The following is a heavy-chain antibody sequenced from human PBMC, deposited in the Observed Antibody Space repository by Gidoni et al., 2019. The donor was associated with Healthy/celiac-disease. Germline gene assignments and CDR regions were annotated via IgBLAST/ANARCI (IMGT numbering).Heavy chain of an antibody. CDR1: GFTFSSYG. J-gene: IGHJ3*02. CDR2: ICYDGSNT. D-gene: IGHD3-22*01. V-gene: IGHV3-33*01. Sequence: QVQLVESGGGVVQPGRSRRLAWAASGFTFSSYGMHWVRQAPGKGLGWLAVICYDGSNTYYADSVKGRFTISRDNSKNTLYLQMNSLRAEDTAVYYCARVDDSSGFDAFDIWGQGTMVTVSS. CDR3: ARVDDSSGFDAFDI.